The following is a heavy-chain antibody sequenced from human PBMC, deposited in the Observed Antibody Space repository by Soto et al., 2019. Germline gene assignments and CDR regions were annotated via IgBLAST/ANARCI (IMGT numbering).Heavy chain of an antibody. CDR3: ASRGYSYGYVYYYYYGMDV. D-gene: IGHD5-18*01. V-gene: IGHV3-23*01. CDR2: ISGSGGST. J-gene: IGHJ6*02. Sequence: SGGSLRLSCAASGFTFSSYAMSWVRQAPGKGLEWVSAISGSGGSTYYADSVKGRFTISRDNSKNTLYLQMNSLRAEDTAVYYCASRGYSYGYVYYYYYGMDVWGQGTTVTVSS. CDR1: GFTFSSYA.